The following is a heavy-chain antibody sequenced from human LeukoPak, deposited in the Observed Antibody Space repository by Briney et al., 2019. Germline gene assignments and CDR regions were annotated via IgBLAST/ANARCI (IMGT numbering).Heavy chain of an antibody. V-gene: IGHV1-46*01. CDR2: INPSGGST. D-gene: IGHD3-22*01. CDR1: GYTFTSYY. Sequence: ASVKVSCKASGYTFTSYYMHWVRQAPGQGLEWMGIINPSGGSTNYAQKFQGRVTMTRDTSTSTVYMELNSLRSEDTAVYYCARGTYDSGGYLYYFDYWGQGTLVTVSS. CDR3: ARGTYDSGGYLYYFDY. J-gene: IGHJ4*02.